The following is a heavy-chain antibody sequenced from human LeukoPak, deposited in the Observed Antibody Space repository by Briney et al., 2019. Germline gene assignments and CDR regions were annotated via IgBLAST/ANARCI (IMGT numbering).Heavy chain of an antibody. Sequence: GGSLRLSCAASGFTFSNFGMHWVRQAPGKGLEWVAVIWYDGSDQSYADSVKGRFTISRDNSKNTLFLQMDSLRAEDTAVYYCVREDTAMSPNACDVWGQGTMVTVSS. D-gene: IGHD5-18*01. CDR1: GFTFSNFG. CDR3: VREDTAMSPNACDV. CDR2: IWYDGSDQ. V-gene: IGHV3-33*01. J-gene: IGHJ3*01.